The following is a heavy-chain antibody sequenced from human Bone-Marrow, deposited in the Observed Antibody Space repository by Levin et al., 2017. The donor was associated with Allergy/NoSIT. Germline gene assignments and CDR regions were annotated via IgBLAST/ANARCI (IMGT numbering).Heavy chain of an antibody. Sequence: TGGSLRLSCTVSGGSISSSSYYWGWIRQPPGKGLEWIGSIYYSGSTYYNPSLKSRVTISVDTSKNQFSLKLSSVTAADTAVYYCAREGYSSSWYPSYYYYYGMDVWGQGTTVTVSS. V-gene: IGHV4-39*07. CDR1: GGSISSSSYY. CDR2: IYYSGST. J-gene: IGHJ6*02. D-gene: IGHD6-13*01. CDR3: AREGYSSSWYPSYYYYYGMDV.